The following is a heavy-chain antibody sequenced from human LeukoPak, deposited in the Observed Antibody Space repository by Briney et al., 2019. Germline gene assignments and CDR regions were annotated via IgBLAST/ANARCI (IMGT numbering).Heavy chain of an antibody. J-gene: IGHJ3*02. CDR2: ISGSGGST. V-gene: IGHV3-23*01. D-gene: IGHD3-22*01. CDR1: GVTFSSYA. CDR3: AKDLQYYDSSGYYRDRDVPSNAFDI. Sequence: PGGSLRLSCAASGVTFSSYAMSWVRQAPGKGLEWVSAISGSGGSTYYADSVKGRFTISRDNSKNTLYLQMNSLRAEDTAVYYCAKDLQYYDSSGYYRDRDVPSNAFDIWGQGTMVTVSS.